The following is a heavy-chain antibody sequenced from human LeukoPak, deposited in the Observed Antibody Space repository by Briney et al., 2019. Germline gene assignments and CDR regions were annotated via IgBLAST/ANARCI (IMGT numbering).Heavy chain of an antibody. J-gene: IGHJ4*02. D-gene: IGHD3-22*01. CDR3: ASRNYYDSSAYFDY. Sequence: GGSLRLSCAASGFPFSTYAMNWVRQAPGKGLEWVSVIYSGGSTYYADSVKGRFTISRDNSKNTVYLQMNSLRAEDTAVYYCASRNYYDSSAYFDYWGQGTLVTVSS. V-gene: IGHV3-23*03. CDR1: GFPFSTYA. CDR2: IYSGGST.